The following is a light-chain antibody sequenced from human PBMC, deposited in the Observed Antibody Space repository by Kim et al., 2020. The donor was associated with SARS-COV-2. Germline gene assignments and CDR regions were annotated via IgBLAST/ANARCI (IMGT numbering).Light chain of an antibody. CDR1: ELSKQF. CDR2: KDR. Sequence: PGQTARITCSGDELSKQFAYWYQQKAGQAPVLVIYKDRERPSGIPERFSGSSSGTTVTLTISAVHAEDEADYYCQSTDSTESYWVFGGGTKLTVL. V-gene: IGLV3-25*03. CDR3: QSTDSTESYWV. J-gene: IGLJ3*02.